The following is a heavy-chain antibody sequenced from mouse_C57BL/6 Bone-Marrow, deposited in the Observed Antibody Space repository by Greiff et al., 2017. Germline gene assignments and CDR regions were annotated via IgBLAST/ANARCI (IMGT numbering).Heavy chain of an antibody. J-gene: IGHJ4*01. D-gene: IGHD4-1*01. Sequence: VQLQQSGPELVKPGASVKIPCKASGYTFTDYNMDWVKQSHGKSLEWIGDINPNNGGTIYNQKFKGKATLTVDKSSSTAYMELRSLTSEDTAVYYCARSRANWDPSYYAMDYWGQGTSVTVSS. CDR2: INPNNGGT. CDR3: ARSRANWDPSYYAMDY. V-gene: IGHV1-18*01. CDR1: GYTFTDYN.